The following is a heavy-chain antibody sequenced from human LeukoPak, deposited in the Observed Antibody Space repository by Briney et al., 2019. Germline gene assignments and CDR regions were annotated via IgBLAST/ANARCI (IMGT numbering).Heavy chain of an antibody. Sequence: GRSLRLSCAGSGFIFNNYAMHWVRQPPGEGLEWVSGISWNSGSIDYADSVKGRFTISRDNSKNTLYLQMNSLRTEDTAVYYCARDKVPKPKYYFDYWGQGTLVTVSS. V-gene: IGHV3-9*01. CDR2: ISWNSGSI. J-gene: IGHJ4*02. CDR3: ARDKVPKPKYYFDY. D-gene: IGHD2-2*01. CDR1: GFIFNNYA.